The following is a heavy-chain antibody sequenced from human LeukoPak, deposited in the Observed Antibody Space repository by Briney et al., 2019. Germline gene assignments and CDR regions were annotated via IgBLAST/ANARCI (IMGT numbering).Heavy chain of an antibody. J-gene: IGHJ4*02. V-gene: IGHV4-4*07. Sequence: SETLSLTCTVSGGSISSYYWSWIRQPPGKGLKWIGRIYTSGTTHYNPSLKSRVTMSVDTSKNQFSLNLSSVTAADTAVYYCARFSSIAAAFDYWGLGTLVTVSS. CDR2: IYTSGTT. D-gene: IGHD6-13*01. CDR1: GGSISSYY. CDR3: ARFSSIAAAFDY.